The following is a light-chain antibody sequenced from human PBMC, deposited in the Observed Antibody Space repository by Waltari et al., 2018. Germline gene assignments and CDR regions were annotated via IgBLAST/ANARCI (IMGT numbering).Light chain of an antibody. J-gene: IGLJ2*01. CDR3: SSYTSSSLVV. Sequence: QSALTQPASVSGAPGQAITISCTGTSSDVGGYNYVSWYQQHPGKAPKLMIYEVSTRPSGVSNRFSGSKSGHTSSLTISGLQAEDEADYYCSSYTSSSLVVFGGGTKLTVL. CDR2: EVS. V-gene: IGLV2-14*01. CDR1: SSDVGGYNY.